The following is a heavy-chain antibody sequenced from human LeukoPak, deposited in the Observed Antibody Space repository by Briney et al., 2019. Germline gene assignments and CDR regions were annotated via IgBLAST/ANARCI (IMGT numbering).Heavy chain of an antibody. J-gene: IGHJ4*02. V-gene: IGHV3-30-3*01. Sequence: RGSLRLSCAASGFTFSSYAMHWVRPAPGKGLEWVAVISYDGSNKYYADSVKGRFTISRDNSKNTLYLQMNSLRAEDTAVYYCAKDVQRSSSWYSWGQGTLVTVSS. D-gene: IGHD6-13*01. CDR3: AKDVQRSSSWYS. CDR1: GFTFSSYA. CDR2: ISYDGSNK.